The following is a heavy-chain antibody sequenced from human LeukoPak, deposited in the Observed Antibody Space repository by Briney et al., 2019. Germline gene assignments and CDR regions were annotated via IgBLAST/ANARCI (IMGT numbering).Heavy chain of an antibody. CDR1: GGSFSGYY. Sequence: ASETLSLTCAVYGGSFSGYYWSWIRQPPGKGLEWIGSIYYSGSTYYNPSLNSRVTKSVATSKNQFSLKLSSVTAADTAVYYCARSRIAAADHAEYFQHWGQGTLVTVSS. D-gene: IGHD6-13*01. CDR2: IYYSGST. CDR3: ARSRIAAADHAEYFQH. V-gene: IGHV4-34*01. J-gene: IGHJ1*01.